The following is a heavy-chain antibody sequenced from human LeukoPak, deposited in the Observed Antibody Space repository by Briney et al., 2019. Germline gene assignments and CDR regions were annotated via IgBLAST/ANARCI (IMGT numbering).Heavy chain of an antibody. J-gene: IGHJ4*02. CDR1: GFSLSTSGVG. CDR3: AHRRGFWSGKTYYFDY. V-gene: IGHV2-5*02. D-gene: IGHD3-3*01. Sequence: ASGPTLVNPTQTLTLTCTFSGFSLSTSGVGVGWIRQPPGKALEWLALIYWDDDKRYSPSLKSRLTITKDTSKNQVVLTMTNMDPVDTATYYCAHRRGFWSGKTYYFDYWGQGTLVTVSS. CDR2: IYWDDDK.